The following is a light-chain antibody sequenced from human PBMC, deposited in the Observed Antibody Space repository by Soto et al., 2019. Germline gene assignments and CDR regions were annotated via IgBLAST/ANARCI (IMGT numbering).Light chain of an antibody. V-gene: IGKV1-39*01. CDR3: QQSYTIPLT. Sequence: DIKMTQSPSSLSASVGDRVTITCRASQSITKYLNWYQHKPGKAPKLLIYAASSLQSGVPSRFSGSGSGTDFTLTISSLQPEDFATYYCQQSYTIPLTFGGGTKVDI. J-gene: IGKJ4*01. CDR2: AAS. CDR1: QSITKY.